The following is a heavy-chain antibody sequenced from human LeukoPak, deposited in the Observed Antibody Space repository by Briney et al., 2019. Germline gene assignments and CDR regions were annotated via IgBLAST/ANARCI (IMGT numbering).Heavy chain of an antibody. D-gene: IGHD3-10*01. Sequence: SETLSLTCTVSGGSISSSSDYWGWIRQAPGKGLEWIGSIYYHENTYYNPSLKSRVTISVDTSKNQFSLKLSSVTAADTAVYHCARDTFIGELFFDYWGQGTLATVSS. CDR1: GGSISSSSDY. CDR3: ARDTFIGELFFDY. V-gene: IGHV4-39*07. CDR2: IYYHENT. J-gene: IGHJ4*02.